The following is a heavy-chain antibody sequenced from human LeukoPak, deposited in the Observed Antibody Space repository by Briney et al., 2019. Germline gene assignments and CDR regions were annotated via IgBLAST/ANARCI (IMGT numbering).Heavy chain of an antibody. CDR2: MNPNTGNT. V-gene: IGHV1-8*03. J-gene: IGHJ5*02. D-gene: IGHD1-26*01. CDR1: GYTFTTYD. Sequence: ASVKVSCKASGYTFTTYDLNWVRQAAGQGLEWMGWMNPNTGNTHYAQKFQGRVTFTRNTSISTAYMVLSSLTSGDTAVYFCXXSXRXWDHNWFAPWGQGTLVTVSS. CDR3: XXSXRXWDHNWFAP.